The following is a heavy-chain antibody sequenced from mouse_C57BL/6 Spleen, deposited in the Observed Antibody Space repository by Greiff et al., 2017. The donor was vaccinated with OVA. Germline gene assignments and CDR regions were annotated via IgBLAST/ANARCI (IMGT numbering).Heavy chain of an antibody. J-gene: IGHJ2*01. V-gene: IGHV1-53*01. D-gene: IGHD2-5*01. CDR2: INPSNGGT. CDR3: AVDAYYSKGYFDY. CDR1: GYTFTSYW. Sequence: QVQLKQPGTELVKPGASVKLSCKASGYTFTSYWMHWVKQRPGQGLEWIGNINPSNGGTNYNEKFKSKATLTVDKSSSTAYMQLSSLTSEDSAVYYCAVDAYYSKGYFDYWGQGTTLTVSS.